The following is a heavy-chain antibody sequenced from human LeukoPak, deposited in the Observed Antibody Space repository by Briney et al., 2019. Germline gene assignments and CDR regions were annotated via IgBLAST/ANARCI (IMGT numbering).Heavy chain of an antibody. J-gene: IGHJ6*02. Sequence: GGSLRLSCAASGFTFSDYYMSWIRQAPGKGLEWVSYISSSGSTIYYADSVKGRFTISRDNAKNSLYLQMNSLRAEDTAVYYCARSLTIVAAAGTVRNYYYYYGMDVWGQGTTVTVSS. CDR3: ARSLTIVAAAGTVRNYYYYYGMDV. V-gene: IGHV3-11*01. CDR2: ISSSGSTI. CDR1: GFTFSDYY. D-gene: IGHD6-13*01.